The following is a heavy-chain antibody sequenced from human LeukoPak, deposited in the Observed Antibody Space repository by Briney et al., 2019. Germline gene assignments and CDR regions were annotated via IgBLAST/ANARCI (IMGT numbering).Heavy chain of an antibody. CDR2: INWNGGST. CDR3: ARVAYYYDSSGYAYYFDY. CDR1: GFTFDDYG. J-gene: IGHJ4*02. V-gene: IGHV3-20*04. Sequence: GGSLRLSCAASGFTFDDYGMSWVRQAPGKELEGVSGINWNGGSTGYADSVKGRFTISRDNAKNSLYLQMNSLRAEDTALYYCARVAYYYDSSGYAYYFDYWGQGTLVTVSS. D-gene: IGHD3-22*01.